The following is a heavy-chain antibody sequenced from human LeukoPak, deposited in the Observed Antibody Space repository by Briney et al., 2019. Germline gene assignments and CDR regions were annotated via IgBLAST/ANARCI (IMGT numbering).Heavy chain of an antibody. CDR1: GGSFSGYY. CDR2: INHTGGT. Sequence: PSETLSLTCAVYGGSFSGYYWTWIRQSPGKGLEWIGEINHTGGTNYNPSLKSRVTISVDTSKNQFSLKLTSVTAADTAVYYCARGPYKYDGSGAFDIWGQGTMVTISS. CDR3: ARGPYKYDGSGAFDI. D-gene: IGHD3-22*01. J-gene: IGHJ3*02. V-gene: IGHV4-34*01.